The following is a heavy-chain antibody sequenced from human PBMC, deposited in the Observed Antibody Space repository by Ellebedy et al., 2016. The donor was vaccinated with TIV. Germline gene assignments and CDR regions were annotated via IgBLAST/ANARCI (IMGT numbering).Heavy chain of an antibody. Sequence: ASVKVSCXASGYTFTSYGISWVRQAPGQGLEWMGWISAYNGNTNYAQKLQGRVTMTTDTSTSTAYMELRSLRSDDTAVYYCARAKQWLVPYYHYGMDVWGQGTTVTVSS. CDR3: ARAKQWLVPYYHYGMDV. J-gene: IGHJ6*02. D-gene: IGHD6-19*01. V-gene: IGHV1-18*01. CDR2: ISAYNGNT. CDR1: GYTFTSYG.